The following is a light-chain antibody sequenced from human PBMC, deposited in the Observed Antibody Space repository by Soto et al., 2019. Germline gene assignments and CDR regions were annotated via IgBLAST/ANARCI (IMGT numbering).Light chain of an antibody. J-gene: IGKJ5*01. V-gene: IGKV3-20*01. CDR2: GAS. CDR1: QSVSSSY. CDR3: QQYGSSRIT. Sequence: EIVVTQSPGTLSLSPGERATLSCRASQSVSSSYLAWYQQKPGQAPRLLIYGASTRATGIPARFSGSGSGTDFTLTISRLEPEDFAVYYCQQYGSSRITFGQGTRLEIK.